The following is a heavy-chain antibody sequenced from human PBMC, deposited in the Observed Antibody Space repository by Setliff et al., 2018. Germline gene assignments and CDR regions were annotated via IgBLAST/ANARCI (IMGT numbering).Heavy chain of an antibody. CDR2: ISTSNGNT. CDR1: GYTLSNYY. J-gene: IGHJ4*02. V-gene: IGHV1-2*02. CDR3: ARVGSLAPLYYGNY. Sequence: ASVKVSCKASGYTLSNYYMHWVRQAPGQGLEWMGWISTSNGNTNYAQKLQGRVTMTRGTSISTAYMELSRLRSDDTAVYYCARVGSLAPLYYGNYWGQGTLVTVSS. D-gene: IGHD3-10*01.